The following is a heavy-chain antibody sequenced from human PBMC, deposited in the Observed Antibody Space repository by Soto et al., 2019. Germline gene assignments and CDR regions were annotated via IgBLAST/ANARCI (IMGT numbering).Heavy chain of an antibody. CDR2: INPSSGSI. Sequence: ASVKVSCKASGYTFTTYYIHWVRQAPGQGLEWMGVINPSSGSINYAQKFQGRVTMTRDTSTSTVYMELSSLRSEDTAVYYCARDRGRGGSYYIYFYGMDVWGQGTTVTVSS. CDR3: ARDRGRGGSYYIYFYGMDV. CDR1: GYTFTTYY. D-gene: IGHD1-26*01. J-gene: IGHJ6*02. V-gene: IGHV1-46*01.